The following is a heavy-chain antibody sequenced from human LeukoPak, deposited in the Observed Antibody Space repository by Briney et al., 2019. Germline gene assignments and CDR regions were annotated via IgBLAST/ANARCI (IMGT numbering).Heavy chain of an antibody. CDR3: TRHRLADTTESAY. Sequence: GGSLRLSCAASGFTVSNNYMSWVRLAPGKGLEFVSALYPGGETYYADSVKGRFTISSDTSKNTVDAQMTSLRAADTAMNYCTRHRLADTTESAYWGQGSLVTVSS. CDR1: GFTVSNNY. D-gene: IGHD6-19*01. V-gene: IGHV3-53*05. J-gene: IGHJ4*02. CDR2: LYPGGET.